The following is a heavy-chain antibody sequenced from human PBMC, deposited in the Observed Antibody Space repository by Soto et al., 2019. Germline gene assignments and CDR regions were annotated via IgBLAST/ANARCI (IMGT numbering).Heavy chain of an antibody. V-gene: IGHV4-34*01. CDR2: INHSGST. J-gene: IGHJ4*02. D-gene: IGHD2-2*02. Sequence: SETLSLTCAVYGGSFSGYYWSWIRQPPGKGLEWIGEINHSGSTNYNPSLKGRVTISVDTSKNQFSLKLSSVTAADTAVYYCARGYCSSTSCYKGHFDYWGQGTLVTVSS. CDR3: ARGYCSSTSCYKGHFDY. CDR1: GGSFSGYY.